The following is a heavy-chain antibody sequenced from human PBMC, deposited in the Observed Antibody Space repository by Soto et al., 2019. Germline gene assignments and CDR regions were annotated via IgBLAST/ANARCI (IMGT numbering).Heavy chain of an antibody. J-gene: IGHJ3*02. Sequence: SVKVSCKASGGTFSSYTISWVRQAPGQGLEWMGRIIPILGIANYAQKFQGRVTITADKSTSTAYMELSSLRSEDTAVYYCALLTDGNAFDIWGQGTMVTVSS. CDR1: GGTFSSYT. CDR2: IIPILGIA. V-gene: IGHV1-69*02. CDR3: ALLTDGNAFDI.